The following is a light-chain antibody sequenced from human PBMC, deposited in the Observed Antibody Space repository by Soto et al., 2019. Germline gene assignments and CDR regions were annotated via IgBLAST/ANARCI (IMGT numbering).Light chain of an antibody. Sequence: IVLTQSPGTLSLSPGERATLSCSASQSVSSSYLAWYQQKPGQAPRLLIYRTSNRATGIPDRFSGSGSGTDFTLTISRLEPEDFAVYWCQQYDSSPRTFGQGTKVDIK. CDR1: QSVSSSY. J-gene: IGKJ1*01. CDR2: RTS. CDR3: QQYDSSPRT. V-gene: IGKV3-20*01.